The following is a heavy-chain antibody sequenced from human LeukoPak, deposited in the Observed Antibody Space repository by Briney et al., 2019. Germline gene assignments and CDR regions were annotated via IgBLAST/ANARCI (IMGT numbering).Heavy chain of an antibody. V-gene: IGHV4-38-2*02. D-gene: IGHD4-23*01. Sequence: TASETLSLTCTVSGYSISSGYYWGWIRQPPGKGLGWIGNIYHTGSTYYNPSLKSRLTISVDTSNNQFSLKLSSVTAADTAGYYCTRMYGGSFPNAFDIWGHGTMVTVSS. J-gene: IGHJ3*02. CDR2: IYHTGST. CDR1: GYSISSGYY. CDR3: TRMYGGSFPNAFDI.